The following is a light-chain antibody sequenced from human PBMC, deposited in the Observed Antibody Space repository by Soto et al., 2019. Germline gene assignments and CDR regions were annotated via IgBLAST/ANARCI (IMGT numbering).Light chain of an antibody. Sequence: QSALTQPASVSGSPGQSITISCTGTSSDVGGDNDVSWYQQYPGKAPKLMIYEVSNRPSGVSNRFSGSQSGNTASLTIAGLPADDEADYYCTSYTSNSTRVFGTGTKVTVL. CDR3: TSYTSNSTRV. J-gene: IGLJ1*01. CDR1: SSDVGGDND. CDR2: EVS. V-gene: IGLV2-14*01.